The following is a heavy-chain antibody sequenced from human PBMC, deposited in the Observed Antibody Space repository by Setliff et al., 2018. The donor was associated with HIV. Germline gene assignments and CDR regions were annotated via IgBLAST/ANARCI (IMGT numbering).Heavy chain of an antibody. J-gene: IGHJ4*02. Sequence: ASVKVSCKASGYTFTTYGITWVRQAPGQGLEWMGWINTNTGNPTYAQAFTGRFVFSLDTSVSTAYLQISSVKAEDTAMYYCARDSLPPPQQYYDFWSGLDSWGQGTLVTVSS. CDR1: GYTFTTYG. D-gene: IGHD3-3*01. V-gene: IGHV7-4-1*02. CDR3: ARDSLPPPQQYYDFWSGLDS. CDR2: INTNTGNP.